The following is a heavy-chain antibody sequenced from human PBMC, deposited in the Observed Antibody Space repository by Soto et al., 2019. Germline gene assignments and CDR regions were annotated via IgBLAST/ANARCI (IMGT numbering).Heavy chain of an antibody. D-gene: IGHD3-3*01. CDR1: GFTFTSAW. J-gene: IGHJ3*02. Sequence: GSLRLSCVASGFTFTSAWMSWVRQAPGKGLEWIGRIKSSTEGGTTDYAAPVKGRFIISRDDSKTTVYLQMNSLKTEDTAMYYCTTDQLEGAFDIWGQGTMVTVSS. V-gene: IGHV3-15*01. CDR3: TTDQLEGAFDI. CDR2: IKSSTEGGTT.